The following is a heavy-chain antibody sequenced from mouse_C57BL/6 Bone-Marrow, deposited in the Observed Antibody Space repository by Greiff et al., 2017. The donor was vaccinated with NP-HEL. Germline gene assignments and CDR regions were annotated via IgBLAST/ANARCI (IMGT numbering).Heavy chain of an antibody. Sequence: QVQLQQSGPELVKPGASVKISCKASGYAFSSSWMNWVKQRPGKGLEWIGRIYPGDGDTNYNGKFKGKATLTADKSSSTAYMQLSSLTSEDSAVYFCASPYWYFEGWGTGATVTVAS. CDR2: IYPGDGDT. CDR1: GYAFSSSW. J-gene: IGHJ1*03. CDR3: ASPYWYFEG. V-gene: IGHV1-82*01.